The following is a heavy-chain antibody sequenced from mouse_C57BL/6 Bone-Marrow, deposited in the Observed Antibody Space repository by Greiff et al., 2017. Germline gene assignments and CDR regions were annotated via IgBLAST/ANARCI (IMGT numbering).Heavy chain of an antibody. CDR3: TNPYWDLY. J-gene: IGHJ4*01. D-gene: IGHD4-1*01. V-gene: IGHV14-4*01. CDR2: IDPENGDT. CDR1: GFNIKDDY. Sequence: SGAELVRPRASVKLSCTASGFNIKDDYMHWVKQRPEQGLEWIGWIDPENGDTEYASKFQGKATITADTSSNTAYLQLSSLTSEDTAVYYCTNPYWDLYWGQGTSVTVSS.